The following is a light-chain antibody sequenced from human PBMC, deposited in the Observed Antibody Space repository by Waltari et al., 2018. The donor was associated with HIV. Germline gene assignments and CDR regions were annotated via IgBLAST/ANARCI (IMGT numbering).Light chain of an antibody. Sequence: DIVMTQSPDSLAVPLGERATISCKSSQSVLFRANSKNYLAWYQQKPGQPTKLLIHWASTRESGVPDRFSGSGSGTDFTLTISSLQAEDVAVYYCQQYYDTPLTFGGGTKVEVK. CDR3: QQYYDTPLT. CDR2: WAS. J-gene: IGKJ4*01. V-gene: IGKV4-1*01. CDR1: QSVLFRANSKNY.